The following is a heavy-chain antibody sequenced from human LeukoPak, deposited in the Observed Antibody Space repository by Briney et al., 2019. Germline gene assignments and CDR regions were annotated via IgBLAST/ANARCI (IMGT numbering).Heavy chain of an antibody. Sequence: GGSLRLSCAASGFTLSNHWMSWVRQAPGKGLEWVANIKQDGSDKYYLDSVKGRFTISRDNANNSLSLQMNSLRDEDTAVYYCARGGAGSCYDYWGQGTLVTVSS. V-gene: IGHV3-7*04. CDR2: IKQDGSDK. D-gene: IGHD2-15*01. J-gene: IGHJ4*02. CDR1: GFTLSNHW. CDR3: ARGGAGSCYDY.